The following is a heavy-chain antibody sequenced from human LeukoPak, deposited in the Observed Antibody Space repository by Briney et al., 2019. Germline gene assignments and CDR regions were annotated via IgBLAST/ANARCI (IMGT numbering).Heavy chain of an antibody. CDR2: FDPEDGET. D-gene: IGHD2-21*01. CDR1: GYTLTELS. V-gene: IGHV1-24*01. J-gene: IGHJ5*02. Sequence: GASVKVSCKVSGYTLTELSMHWVRQAPGKGLEWMGGFDPEDGETIYAQKFQGRVTMTEDTSTDTAYMELSSLRSEDTAVYYCARDNSDTIKGECSGACYWWFDPWGQGTLVTVSS. CDR3: ARDNSDTIKGECSGACYWWFDP.